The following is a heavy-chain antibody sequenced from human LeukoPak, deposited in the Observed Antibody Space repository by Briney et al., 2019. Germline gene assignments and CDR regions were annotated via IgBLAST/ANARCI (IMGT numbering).Heavy chain of an antibody. Sequence: PGGSLRLSCAASGFIFSDYTMNWVRQAPGKGLEWVSSISNSSSYIYYADSARGRFTISRDNAKNSLYLQMNSLTAEDTAVYYCAKFFDDWGQGTLVTVSS. CDR3: AKFFDD. CDR2: ISNSSSYI. J-gene: IGHJ4*02. CDR1: GFIFSDYT. V-gene: IGHV3-21*01.